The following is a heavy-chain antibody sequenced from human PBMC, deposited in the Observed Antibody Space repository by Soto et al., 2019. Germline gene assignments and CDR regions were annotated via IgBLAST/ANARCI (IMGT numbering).Heavy chain of an antibody. Sequence: GGSLRLSCAASGFTFSSYSMNWVRQAPGKGLEWVSSISSSSSYIYYADSVKGRFTISRDNAKNSLYLQMNSLRAEDTAVYYCARDRDSGSYRRSPWFDPWGQGTLVSVSS. V-gene: IGHV3-21*01. CDR3: ARDRDSGSYRRSPWFDP. J-gene: IGHJ5*02. D-gene: IGHD1-26*01. CDR2: ISSSSSYI. CDR1: GFTFSSYS.